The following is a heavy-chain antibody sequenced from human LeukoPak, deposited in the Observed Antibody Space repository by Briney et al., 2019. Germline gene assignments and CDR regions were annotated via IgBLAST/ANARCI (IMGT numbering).Heavy chain of an antibody. CDR2: INHSGST. V-gene: IGHV4-34*01. Sequence: SETLSLTCAVYGGSFSGYYWSWIRQPPGKGLEWIGEINHSGSTNYNPSLKSRVTISVDTSKNHFSLKLSSVTAADTAVYYCARVSGGYEPYYFDYWGQGTLVTVSS. CDR1: GGSFSGYY. CDR3: ARVSGGYEPYYFDY. J-gene: IGHJ4*02. D-gene: IGHD5-12*01.